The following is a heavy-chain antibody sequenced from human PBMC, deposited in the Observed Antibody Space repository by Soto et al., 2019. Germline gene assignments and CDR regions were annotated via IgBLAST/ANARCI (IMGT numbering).Heavy chain of an antibody. D-gene: IGHD6-19*01. CDR1: GGSISSYY. CDR2: IYYSGST. Sequence: PSETLSLTCTVSGGSISSYYCSWIRQPPGKGLEWIGYIYYSGSTNYNPSLKSRVTISLDTSKNQFSLKLSSVTAADTAVYYCARSESSGWQGRAQFDYWGQGTLVTVSS. V-gene: IGHV4-59*01. CDR3: ARSESSGWQGRAQFDY. J-gene: IGHJ4*02.